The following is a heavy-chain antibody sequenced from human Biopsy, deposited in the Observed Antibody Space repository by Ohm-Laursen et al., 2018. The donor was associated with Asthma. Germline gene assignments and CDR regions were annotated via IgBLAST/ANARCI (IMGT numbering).Heavy chain of an antibody. J-gene: IGHJ5*02. CDR3: ARGQKSAGDRWFDP. V-gene: IGHV1-2*06. Sequence: SVKVSCKVSGYTFIGCHIHWMRQAPGQGLEWMGRINPNSGGTNYAQKFQGRVTMARDTSISTAYMEVSRLRSDDTAVYYCARGQKSAGDRWFDPWGQGTLVTVSS. CDR2: INPNSGGT. D-gene: IGHD6-13*01. CDR1: GYTFIGCH.